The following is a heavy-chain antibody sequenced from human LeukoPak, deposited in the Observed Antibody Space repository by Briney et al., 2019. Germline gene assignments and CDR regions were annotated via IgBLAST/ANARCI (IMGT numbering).Heavy chain of an antibody. CDR2: IYYSGST. D-gene: IGHD2-21*01. CDR1: GGSISSYY. Sequence: SETLSLTCTVSGGSISSYYWSWIRQPPGKGLEWIGYIYYSGSTDYNPSLKSRVTISVDTSKNQFSLKLSSVTAADTAVYYCARCSIESGFDYWGQGTLVTVSS. CDR3: ARCSIESGFDY. J-gene: IGHJ4*02. V-gene: IGHV4-59*01.